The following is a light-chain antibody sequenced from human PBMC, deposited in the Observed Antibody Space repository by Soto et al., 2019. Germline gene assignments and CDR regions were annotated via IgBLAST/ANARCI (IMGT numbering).Light chain of an antibody. Sequence: DIQMTQSPSTLSASVGDRVTITCRASQSITSWLAWYQQKPGKAPKLLMYKASSLESGVPSRFSGSGSGTEFPLTISGLQPDDFATYFCQQYNSYPFTFGPGTKVDIK. V-gene: IGKV1-5*03. CDR3: QQYNSYPFT. CDR1: QSITSW. J-gene: IGKJ3*01. CDR2: KAS.